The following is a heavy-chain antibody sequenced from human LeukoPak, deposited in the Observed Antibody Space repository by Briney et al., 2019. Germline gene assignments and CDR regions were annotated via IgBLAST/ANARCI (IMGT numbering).Heavy chain of an antibody. J-gene: IGHJ5*02. D-gene: IGHD2-15*01. CDR2: IYDSGST. CDR3: AVVAARAAFDP. V-gene: IGHV4-39*07. CDR1: GGSIRSSYYY. Sequence: SETLSLTCTVSGGSIRSSYYYWGWIRQPPGKGLEWIGSIYDSGSTYYNPSLKSRVTISVDRSKNQFSLKLSSVTAADTAVYYCAVVAARAAFDPWGQGTLVTVSS.